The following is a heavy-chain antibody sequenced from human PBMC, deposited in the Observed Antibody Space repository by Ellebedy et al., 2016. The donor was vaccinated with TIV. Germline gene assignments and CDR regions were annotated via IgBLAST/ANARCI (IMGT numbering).Heavy chain of an antibody. CDR2: IKHDGSAQ. D-gene: IGHD3-22*01. V-gene: IGHV3-7*03. CDR1: GFTFSNYW. CDR3: AAGSGYVIEH. J-gene: IGHJ1*01. Sequence: GESLKISXAASGFTFSNYWMNWVRQAPGKGLEWVANIKHDGSAQHYVDSVKGRFTISRDNAQNSIYLHMDSLRAEDTAGYYCAAGSGYVIEHWGQGTLVTVSS.